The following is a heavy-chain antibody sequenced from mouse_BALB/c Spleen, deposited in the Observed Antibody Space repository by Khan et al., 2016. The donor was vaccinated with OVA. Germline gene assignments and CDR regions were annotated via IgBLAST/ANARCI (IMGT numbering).Heavy chain of an antibody. CDR2: LYPGGGFT. CDR1: GYTFTNYW. V-gene: IGHV1-63*01. CDR3: ARWATWYFDV. J-gene: IGHJ1*01. Sequence: QIQLVQSGPELVRPGTSVKISCKASGYTFTNYWLGWVKQRPGHGLEWIGDLYPGGGFTNYNEKFKDKATLTADTSSSSAYMQFISLTSEDSAVYFCARWATWYFDVWGAGTTVTVSS. D-gene: IGHD3-1*01.